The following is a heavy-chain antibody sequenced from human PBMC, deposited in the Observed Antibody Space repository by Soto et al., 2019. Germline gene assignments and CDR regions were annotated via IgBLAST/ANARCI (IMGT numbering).Heavy chain of an antibody. CDR1: GFTFSDYY. CDR3: ARDRGGYDRLYYYHGMDV. J-gene: IGHJ6*02. V-gene: IGHV3-11*06. CDR2: ISSSSGST. Sequence: QVQLVESGGGLVKPGGSLRLSCAASGFTFSDYYMSWIRQAPRKGLEYISYISSSSGSTNYADSVKGRFTISRDNAKNSLYLQMSSLRAEDTAVYYCARDRGGYDRLYYYHGMDVWCQGTTVTVSS. D-gene: IGHD5-12*01.